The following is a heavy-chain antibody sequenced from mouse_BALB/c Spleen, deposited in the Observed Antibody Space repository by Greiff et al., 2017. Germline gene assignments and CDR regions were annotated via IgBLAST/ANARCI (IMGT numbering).Heavy chain of an antibody. Sequence: DVKLVESGGGLVQPGGSRKLSCAASGFTFSSFGMHWVRQAPEKGLEWVAYISSGSSTIYYADTVKGRFTISRDNPKNTLFLQMTSLRSEDTAMYYCARLLTGYWYFDVWGAGTTVTVSS. CDR3: ARLLTGYWYFDV. CDR1: GFTFSSFG. CDR2: ISSGSSTI. V-gene: IGHV5-17*02. J-gene: IGHJ1*01. D-gene: IGHD4-1*01.